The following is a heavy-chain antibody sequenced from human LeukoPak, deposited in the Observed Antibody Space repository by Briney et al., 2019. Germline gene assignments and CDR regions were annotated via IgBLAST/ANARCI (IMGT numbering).Heavy chain of an antibody. CDR1: GFTFSSYS. Sequence: PGGSLRLSCAASGFTFSSYSMNWVRQAPGKGLEWVSSISSSSSYIYYADSVKGRFTISRDNAKNSLYPQMNSLRAEDTAVYYCARDFKYYYDSSGYYFEYYYMDVWGKGTTVTISS. V-gene: IGHV3-21*01. J-gene: IGHJ6*03. D-gene: IGHD3-22*01. CDR3: ARDFKYYYDSSGYYFEYYYMDV. CDR2: ISSSSSYI.